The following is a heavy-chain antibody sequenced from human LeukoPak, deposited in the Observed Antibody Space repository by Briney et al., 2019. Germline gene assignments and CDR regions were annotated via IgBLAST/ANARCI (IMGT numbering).Heavy chain of an antibody. Sequence: SETLSLTCTVSGGSIRRYYWSWLRQPPGKGLEWLAYIYYSGSTNYNPSLKSRVTISVDTSKNQFSLKLSSVTAADTAVYYCARHGGEDGVDFDYWGQGTLVTVSS. V-gene: IGHV4-59*08. CDR2: IYYSGST. CDR1: GGSIRRYY. CDR3: ARHGGEDGVDFDY. D-gene: IGHD4-17*01. J-gene: IGHJ4*02.